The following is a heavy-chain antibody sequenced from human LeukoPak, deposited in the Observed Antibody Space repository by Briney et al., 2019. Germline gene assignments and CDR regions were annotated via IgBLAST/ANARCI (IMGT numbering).Heavy chain of an antibody. J-gene: IGHJ3*02. CDR3: ARDQGGGTFDI. CDR1: GFTFSNYY. V-gene: IGHV3-48*01. Sequence: GGSLRLSCAASGFTFSNYYMNWVRQAPGKGLEWVSYISGSSSTIYYADSVKGRFTISRDNAKNSLYLQVHSLRAEDTAVYYCARDQGGGTFDIWGQGTMVTVSS. CDR2: ISGSSSTI. D-gene: IGHD3-16*01.